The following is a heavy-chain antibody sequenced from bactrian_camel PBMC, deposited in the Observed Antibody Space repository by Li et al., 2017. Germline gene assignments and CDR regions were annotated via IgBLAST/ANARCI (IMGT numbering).Heavy chain of an antibody. D-gene: IGHD7*01. J-gene: IGHJ6*01. V-gene: IGHV3S10*01. Sequence: DVQLVESGGGLVQPGGSLRLSCAASGFTSSSVGMSWVRQAPGKGLEWVSHIYGDGSTYYADSVKGRFTISRDNAKNTLYLQLNSLKPEDTAMYYCAVDSWQPLEIAREEGAFRYWGQGTQVTVS. CDR1: GFTSSSVG. CDR2: IYGDGST. CDR3: AVDSWQPLEIAREEGAFRY.